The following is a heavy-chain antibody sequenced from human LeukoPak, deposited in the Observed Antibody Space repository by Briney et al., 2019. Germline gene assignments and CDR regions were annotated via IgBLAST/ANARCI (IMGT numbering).Heavy chain of an antibody. Sequence: SVKVSCKASGGTFSNYAISWVRQAPGQGLEWMGGIIPIFGTANYAQKFQGRVTITADESTSTAYMELSSLRSEDTAVYYCARVVVTHWAFDIWGQGTMVTVSS. CDR3: ARVVVTHWAFDI. CDR2: IIPIFGTA. D-gene: IGHD3-22*01. J-gene: IGHJ3*02. CDR1: GGTFSNYA. V-gene: IGHV1-69*01.